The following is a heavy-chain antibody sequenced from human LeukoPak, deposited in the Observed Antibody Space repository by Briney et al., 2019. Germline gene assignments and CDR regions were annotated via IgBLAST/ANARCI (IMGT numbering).Heavy chain of an antibody. Sequence: GGSLRLSCAASGFTFSSYAMHWVRQAPGKGLEWVAVISYDGRNKYYADSVKGRFTISRDNSKNTLYLQMNSLRAEDTAVYYCARDEIAAADYYFDYWGQGTLVTVSS. J-gene: IGHJ4*02. D-gene: IGHD6-13*01. V-gene: IGHV3-30*04. CDR1: GFTFSSYA. CDR3: ARDEIAAADYYFDY. CDR2: ISYDGRNK.